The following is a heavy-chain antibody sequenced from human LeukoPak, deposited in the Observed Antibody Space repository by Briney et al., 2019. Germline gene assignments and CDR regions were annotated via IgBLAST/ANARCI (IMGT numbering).Heavy chain of an antibody. J-gene: IGHJ4*02. V-gene: IGHV1-24*01. D-gene: IGHD6-13*01. CDR3: ATSAAGPEVLEFDY. Sequence: GASVKVSCKVSGYTRTELSMHWVRQAPGKGLEWMGGFDPEDGETIYAQKFQGRVTMTEDTSTDTAYMELSSLRSEDTAVYYCATSAAGPEVLEFDYWGQGTLVTVSS. CDR2: FDPEDGET. CDR1: GYTRTELS.